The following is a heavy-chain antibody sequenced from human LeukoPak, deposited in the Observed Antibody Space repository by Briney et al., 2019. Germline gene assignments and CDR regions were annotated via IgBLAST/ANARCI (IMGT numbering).Heavy chain of an antibody. J-gene: IGHJ4*02. D-gene: IGHD5-18*01. CDR1: GFTFSNYW. V-gene: IGHV3-74*01. CDR2: INSDGSST. CDR3: AKDPYSYGSYFDY. Sequence: QPGGSLRLSCAASGFTFSNYWMHWVRQAPGKGLVWVSRINSDGSSTSYADSVKGRFTISRDNSKNTLYLQMNSLRAEDTAVYYCAKDPYSYGSYFDYWGQGTLVTVSS.